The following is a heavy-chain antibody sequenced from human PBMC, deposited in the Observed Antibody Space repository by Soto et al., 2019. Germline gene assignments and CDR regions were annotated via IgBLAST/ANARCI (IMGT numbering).Heavy chain of an antibody. Sequence: QVQLQESGPGLVKPSETLSLTCTVSGDSISSYYWSWIRQPPGKGLEWIGNIYSSGSTNHNPSLKSRVPISLDTSKNEFSLRLSSVTAADTAVFYCAATKWLLSFDSWGPGTLGNVSS. CDR3: AATKWLLSFDS. CDR1: GDSISSYY. CDR2: IYSSGST. D-gene: IGHD3-3*01. J-gene: IGHJ4*02. V-gene: IGHV4-59*01.